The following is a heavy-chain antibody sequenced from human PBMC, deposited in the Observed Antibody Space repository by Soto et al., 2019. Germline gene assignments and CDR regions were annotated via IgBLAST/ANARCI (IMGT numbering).Heavy chain of an antibody. J-gene: IGHJ4*02. Sequence: SETLSLTCAVYGGSISSYYWSWIRQPPGKGLEWIGYIYYSGSTNYNPSLKSRVTISVDTSKNQFSLKLSSVTAADTAVYYCARVSVWGYYGSGSYPEFDYWGQGTLVTVSS. V-gene: IGHV4-59*01. CDR1: GGSISSYY. CDR3: ARVSVWGYYGSGSYPEFDY. CDR2: IYYSGST. D-gene: IGHD3-10*01.